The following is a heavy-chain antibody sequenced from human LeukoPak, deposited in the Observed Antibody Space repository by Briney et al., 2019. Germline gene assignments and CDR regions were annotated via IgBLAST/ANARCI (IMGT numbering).Heavy chain of an antibody. CDR2: INHSGST. Sequence: SETLSLTCTVSGGSISSSSYYWGWIRQPPGKGLEWIGEINHSGSTNYNPSLKSRVTISVDTSKNQFSLKLSSVTAADTAVYYCARVGGPDDFWSGQTIDYWGQGTLVTVSS. V-gene: IGHV4-39*07. D-gene: IGHD3-3*01. J-gene: IGHJ4*02. CDR1: GGSISSSSYY. CDR3: ARVGGPDDFWSGQTIDY.